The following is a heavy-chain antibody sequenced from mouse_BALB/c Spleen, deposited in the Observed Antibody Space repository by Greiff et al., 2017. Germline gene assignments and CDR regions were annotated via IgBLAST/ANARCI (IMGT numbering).Heavy chain of an antibody. CDR3: ARRCEGLHYYGYEDY. Sequence: EVKLMESGGGLVQPGGSLKLSCAASGFTFSSYAMSWVRQTPEKRLEWVATISSGGSYTYYPDSVKGRFTISRDNAKNTLYLQMSSLRSEDTAMYYCARRCEGLHYYGYEDYWGQGTTLTVSS. V-gene: IGHV5-9-3*01. J-gene: IGHJ2*01. CDR1: GFTFSSYA. CDR2: ISSGGSYT. D-gene: IGHD1-2*01.